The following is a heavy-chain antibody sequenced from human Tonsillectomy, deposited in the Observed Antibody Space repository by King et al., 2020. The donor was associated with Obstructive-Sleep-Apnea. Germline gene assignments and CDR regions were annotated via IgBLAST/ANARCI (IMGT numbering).Heavy chain of an antibody. V-gene: IGHV1-45*02. CDR3: ARSGGYYYDTSGWDYFDF. CDR1: GYTFTYRY. Sequence: QLVKSGAEVKKTGSSVKVSCKASGYTFTYRYVHWVRQAPGQALEWMGWITPFNGNTQYAQKFQDRVTITRDTSMSTAYMELSSLRSEDTAIYYCARSGGYYYDTSGWDYFDFWGQGTLVTVSS. J-gene: IGHJ4*02. D-gene: IGHD3-22*01. CDR2: ITPFNGNT.